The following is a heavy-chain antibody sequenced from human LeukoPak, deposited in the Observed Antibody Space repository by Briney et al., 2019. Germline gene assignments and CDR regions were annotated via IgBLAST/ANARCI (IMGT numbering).Heavy chain of an antibody. CDR3: AKGQLWFEVPPLYY. CDR2: ISGSSGST. V-gene: IGHV3-23*01. Sequence: GGSLRLSCAASGFSFSSYTMSWVCQAPGKGLGWVSSISGSSGSTFYADSVKGRFTISRGNSKNTLYLQMNSLRAEDTAVYYCAKGQLWFEVPPLYYWGQGTLVTVSS. CDR1: GFSFSSYT. J-gene: IGHJ4*02. D-gene: IGHD2-21*01.